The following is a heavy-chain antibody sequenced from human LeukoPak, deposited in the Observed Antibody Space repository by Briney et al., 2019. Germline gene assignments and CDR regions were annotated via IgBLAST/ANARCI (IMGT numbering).Heavy chain of an antibody. J-gene: IGHJ4*02. D-gene: IGHD3-10*01. CDR1: GYTFTGYY. CDR2: INPNSGGT. Sequence: ASVKVSCKASGYTFTGYYMHWVRQAPGQGLEWMGWINPNSGGTNYAQKFQGRVTMTRDTSISTAYMELSRLRSDDTAVYYCARAILLWFGELSHYYFDYWGQGTLVTVSS. CDR3: ARAILLWFGELSHYYFDY. V-gene: IGHV1-2*02.